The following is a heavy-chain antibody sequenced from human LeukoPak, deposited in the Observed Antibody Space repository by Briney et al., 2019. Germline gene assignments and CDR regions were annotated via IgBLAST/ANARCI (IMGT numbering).Heavy chain of an antibody. V-gene: IGHV3-48*02. CDR3: ARDGDSSGYYAAFDI. D-gene: IGHD3-22*01. Sequence: PGGSLRLSCAASGFTFSTYNMNWVRQAPGKGLEWISYISSGSNTIYYADSVKGRFTISRDNAKNSLYLQVNSLRDEDTAVYYCARDGDSSGYYAAFDIWGQGTMVTVSS. CDR1: GFTFSTYN. CDR2: ISSGSNTI. J-gene: IGHJ3*02.